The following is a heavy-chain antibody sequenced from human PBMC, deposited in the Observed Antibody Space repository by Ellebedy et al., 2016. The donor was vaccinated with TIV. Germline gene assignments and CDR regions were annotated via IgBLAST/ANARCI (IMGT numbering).Heavy chain of an antibody. CDR3: ARDDYFGSGKVWSPLDL. CDR1: GFPFINHA. V-gene: IGHV3-23*01. CDR2: ISGSGIYI. J-gene: IGHJ1*01. D-gene: IGHD3-10*01. Sequence: GESLKISCAASGFPFINHALSWVRQAPGKGLEWVSAISGSGIYIEYADSVKGRFTISIDNSKNTLYLQMSSLRAEDTAMYYCARDDYFGSGKVWSPLDLWGQGTLVTVSS.